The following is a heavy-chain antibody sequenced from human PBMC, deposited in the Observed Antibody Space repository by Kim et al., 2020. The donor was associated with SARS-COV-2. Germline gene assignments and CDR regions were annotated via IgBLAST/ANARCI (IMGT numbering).Heavy chain of an antibody. Sequence: GGSLRLSCAASGFTFSSYSMNWVRQAPGKGLEWVSSISSSRSYIYYADSVKGRFTISRDNAKNSLYLQMNSLRAEDTAVYYCARVGGGYVFWSGRVPGLFGGWYNDAFDMWGEGTMVTLSS. J-gene: IGHJ3*02. CDR1: GFTFSSYS. V-gene: IGHV3-21*01. CDR3: ARVGGGYVFWSGRVPGLFGGWYNDAFDM. CDR2: ISSSRSYI. D-gene: IGHD3-3*01.